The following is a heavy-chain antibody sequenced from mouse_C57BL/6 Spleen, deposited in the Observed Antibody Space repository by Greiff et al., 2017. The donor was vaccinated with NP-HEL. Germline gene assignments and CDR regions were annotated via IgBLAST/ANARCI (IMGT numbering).Heavy chain of an antibody. J-gene: IGHJ2*01. D-gene: IGHD1-1*01. V-gene: IGHV14-3*01. CDR3: ATGYGSSYGY. CDR2: IDPANGNT. Sequence: EVQLQQSVAELVRPGASVKLSCTASGFNIKNNYMHWVKQRPEQGLEWIGRIDPANGNTKYAPKFQGKATITADTSSNTAYLQLSSLTSEDTAIYYCATGYGSSYGYWGQGTTLTVSS. CDR1: GFNIKNNY.